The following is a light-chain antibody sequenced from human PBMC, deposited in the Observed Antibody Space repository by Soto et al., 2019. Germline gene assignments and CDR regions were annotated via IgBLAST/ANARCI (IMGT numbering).Light chain of an antibody. Sequence: EILLTQSPAPLSLSPVEIATLSCRASQSVSSSYLAWYQQKPGQAPRLLIYGASSRATGIPDRFSGSGSGTDFTLTISRLEPEDFAVYYCQQYGSSPRTFGQGTKVDNK. V-gene: IGKV3-20*01. CDR2: GAS. J-gene: IGKJ1*01. CDR1: QSVSSSY. CDR3: QQYGSSPRT.